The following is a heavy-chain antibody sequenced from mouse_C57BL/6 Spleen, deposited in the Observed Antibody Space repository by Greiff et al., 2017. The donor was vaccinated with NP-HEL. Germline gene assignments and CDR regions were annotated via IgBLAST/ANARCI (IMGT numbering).Heavy chain of an antibody. CDR2: ISSGSSTI. CDR3: ARQWLLPPYYFDY. D-gene: IGHD2-3*01. V-gene: IGHV5-17*01. CDR1: GFTFSDYG. Sequence: DVMLVESGGGLVKPGGSLKLSCAASGFTFSDYGMHWVRQAPEKGLEWVAYISSGSSTIYYADTVKGRFTISRDNAKNTLFLQMTSLRSEDTAMYYCARQWLLPPYYFDYWGQGTTLTVSS. J-gene: IGHJ2*01.